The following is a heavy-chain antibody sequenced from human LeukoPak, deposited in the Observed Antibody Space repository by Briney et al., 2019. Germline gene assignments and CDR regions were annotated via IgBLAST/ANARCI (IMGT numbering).Heavy chain of an antibody. CDR3: ARDPVTSTRTRPAFDI. CDR1: GGSFSGYY. Sequence: PSETLSLTCAVYGGSFSGYYWSWIRQPPGKGLEWIGEINHSGSTNYNPSLKSRVTISVDTSKNQFSLKLSSVTAADTAVYYCARDPVTSTRTRPAFDIWGQGTMVTVSS. J-gene: IGHJ3*02. D-gene: IGHD4-17*01. V-gene: IGHV4-34*01. CDR2: INHSGST.